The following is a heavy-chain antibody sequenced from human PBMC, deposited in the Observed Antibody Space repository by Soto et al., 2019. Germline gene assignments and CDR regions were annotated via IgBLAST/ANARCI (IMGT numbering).Heavy chain of an antibody. CDR2: IYYSGST. D-gene: IGHD5-12*01. CDR3: ARQDWDRVATNRVNTRTNWFDP. CDR1: GGSISSSSYY. Sequence: SETLSLTCTVSGGSISSSSYYWGWIRQPPGKGLEWIGSIYYSGSTYYNPCLKSRVTISVDTSKNQFALKLSSVAAADTAVYYCARQDWDRVATNRVNTRTNWFDPWGQGTLVTVSS. J-gene: IGHJ5*02. V-gene: IGHV4-39*01.